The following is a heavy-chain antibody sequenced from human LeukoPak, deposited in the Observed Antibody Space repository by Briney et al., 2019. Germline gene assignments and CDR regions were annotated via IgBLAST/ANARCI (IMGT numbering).Heavy chain of an antibody. CDR1: GFTFSSYS. V-gene: IGHV3-21*01. CDR3: ARDSSISWYAFDY. D-gene: IGHD6-13*01. Sequence: PGGSLRLSCAASGFTFSSYSMNWVRQAPGKGLEWVSSISSSSSYIYYADSVKGRFTISRDNAKNSLYLQMNSLRAEDTAVYYCARDSSISWYAFDYWGQGTLVTVSS. CDR2: ISSSSSYI. J-gene: IGHJ4*02.